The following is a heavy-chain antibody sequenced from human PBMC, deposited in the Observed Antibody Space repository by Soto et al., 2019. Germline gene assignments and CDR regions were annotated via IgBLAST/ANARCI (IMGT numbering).Heavy chain of an antibody. V-gene: IGHV3-23*01. D-gene: IGHD5-12*01. Sequence: PGGSLRLSCAASGFTFSSYAMSWVRQAPGKGLEWVSAISSSGISTYYADSVKGRFTISRDNSKNTLYLQMNSLRAEDTAVYYCAKDGYRYHYHSGMDVWGQGTTVTVSS. J-gene: IGHJ6*02. CDR3: AKDGYRYHYHSGMDV. CDR2: ISSSGIST. CDR1: GFTFSSYA.